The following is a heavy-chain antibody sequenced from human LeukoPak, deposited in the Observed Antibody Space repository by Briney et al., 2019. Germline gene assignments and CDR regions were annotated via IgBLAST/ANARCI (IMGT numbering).Heavy chain of an antibody. CDR2: IRYDGSDK. V-gene: IGHV3-30*02. CDR3: AAWGTNCYGSGSLY. Sequence: GGSLRLSCAVSGFTFSNYCMHWVRQAPGKGLEWVAFIRYDGSDKYYAGSVKHRLTISRDNSNNTLYLQMISMRAEDTAVYYCAAWGTNCYGSGSLYWGQGTLVTVSS. D-gene: IGHD3-10*01. J-gene: IGHJ4*02. CDR1: GFTFSNYC.